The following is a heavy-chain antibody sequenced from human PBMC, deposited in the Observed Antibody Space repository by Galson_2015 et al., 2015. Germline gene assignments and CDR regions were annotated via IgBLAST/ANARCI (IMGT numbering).Heavy chain of an antibody. D-gene: IGHD2-15*01. CDR2: ISGSGGST. CDR1: GFTFSSYA. J-gene: IGHJ4*02. CDR3: AKDHAMRYCSGGSCYQGFDY. V-gene: IGHV3-23*01. Sequence: SLRLSCAASGFTFSSYAMSWVRQAPGKGLEWVSAISGSGGSTYYADSVKGRFTISRDNSKNTLYLQMNSLRAEDTAVYYCAKDHAMRYCSGGSCYQGFDYWGQGTLVTVSP.